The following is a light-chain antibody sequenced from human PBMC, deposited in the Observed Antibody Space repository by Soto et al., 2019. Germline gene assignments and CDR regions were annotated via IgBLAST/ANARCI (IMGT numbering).Light chain of an antibody. CDR2: DVT. V-gene: IGLV2-14*01. CDR1: SSDVGAYNY. J-gene: IGLJ3*02. CDR3: SSYTSSSTVV. Sequence: QSALTQPASVSGSPGQSVTISCSGSSSDVGAYNYVSWYQRHPGKAPKLMIYDVTNRPSGVSNRFSGSKSGNTASLTISGLQAEDEADYFCSSYTSSSTVVFGGGTQLTGL.